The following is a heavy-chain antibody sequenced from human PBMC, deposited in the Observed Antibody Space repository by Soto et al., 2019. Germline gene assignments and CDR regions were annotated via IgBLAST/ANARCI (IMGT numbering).Heavy chain of an antibody. D-gene: IGHD3-9*01. J-gene: IGHJ6*02. CDR2: IDWDDDT. V-gene: IGHV2-70*01. Sequence: SGPTLVNPTHPLTLTCTFSGFSLSTSGMCVSWIRQPPGKALEWLALIDWDDDTYYSTSLKTRLTISKDTSKNQVVLTMTNMDAVDTATFYCARIRVRFTRLGVSGYFYGMEVWCQGASVTVSS. CDR3: ARIRVRFTRLGVSGYFYGMEV. CDR1: GFSLSTSGMC.